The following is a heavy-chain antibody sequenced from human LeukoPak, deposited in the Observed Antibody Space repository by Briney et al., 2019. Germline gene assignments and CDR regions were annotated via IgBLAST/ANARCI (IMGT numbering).Heavy chain of an antibody. D-gene: IGHD1-26*01. J-gene: IGHJ4*02. CDR2: MNPNSGNT. Sequence: ASVKVSCKASRYTFTSYDINWVRQATGQGLEWMGWMNPNSGNTGYAQKFQGRVTMTRNTSISTAYMELSSLRSEDTAVYYCARIPSGSYYDGDYFDYWGQGTLVTVSS. CDR1: RYTFTSYD. CDR3: ARIPSGSYYDGDYFDY. V-gene: IGHV1-8*01.